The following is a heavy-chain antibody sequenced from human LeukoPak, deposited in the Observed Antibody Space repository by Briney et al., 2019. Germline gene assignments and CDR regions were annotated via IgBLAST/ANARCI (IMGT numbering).Heavy chain of an antibody. CDR2: IYYSGST. J-gene: IGHJ6*04. CDR3: ARDRLYGSGSFPMDV. D-gene: IGHD3-10*01. V-gene: IGHV4-30-4*08. Sequence: TLSLTCTVSGGSISSGDYYWSWIRQPPGKGLEWIGYIYYSGSTYYNPSLKSRVTISVDTSKNQFSLKLSSVTAADTAVYYCARDRLYGSGSFPMDVWGKGTTVTVS. CDR1: GGSISSGDYY.